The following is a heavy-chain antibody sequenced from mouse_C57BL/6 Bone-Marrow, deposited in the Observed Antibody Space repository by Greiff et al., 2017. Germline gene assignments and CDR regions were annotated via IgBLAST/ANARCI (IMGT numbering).Heavy chain of an antibody. CDR1: GFTFSDYG. CDR2: ISSGSSTI. D-gene: IGHD2-4*01. J-gene: IGHJ4*01. V-gene: IGHV5-17*01. CDR3: ARRRGLRRMDY. Sequence: EVKLVESGGGLVKPGGSLKLSCAASGFTFSDYGMHWVRQAPEKGLEWVAYISSGSSTIYYADTVKGRFTISRDNAKNTLFLQMTSLRSEDTAMYYCARRRGLRRMDYWGQGTSVTVSS.